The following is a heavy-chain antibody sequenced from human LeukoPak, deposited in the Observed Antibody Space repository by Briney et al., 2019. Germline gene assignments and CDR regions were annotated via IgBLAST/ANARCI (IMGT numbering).Heavy chain of an antibody. CDR2: IIPMIGRS. V-gene: IGHV1-69*05. D-gene: IGHD5-18*01. Sequence: SVKVSCKASGGSFSSYGISWVRQAPGQGLEWMGGIIPMIGRSNYAQKFQGRVTISTDEATSTAYMEMSSLRSEDTAVYYCAREDHTANNWFDPWGQGTLVTVSS. J-gene: IGHJ5*02. CDR1: GGSFSSYG. CDR3: AREDHTANNWFDP.